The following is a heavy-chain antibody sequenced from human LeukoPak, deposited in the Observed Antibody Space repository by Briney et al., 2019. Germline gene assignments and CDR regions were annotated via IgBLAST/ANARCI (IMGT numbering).Heavy chain of an antibody. Sequence: SETLSLTCTVSGGSISSYYWSWVRQPPGKGLEWIGFVYYTGSTNYSPSLESRVTISVDTSKNQFSLKLRSMTAADTAVYYCARISSSNWYNERGAFDVWGQGTMATVSS. D-gene: IGHD6-13*01. CDR3: ARISSSNWYNERGAFDV. V-gene: IGHV4-59*01. CDR1: GGSISSYY. J-gene: IGHJ3*01. CDR2: VYYTGST.